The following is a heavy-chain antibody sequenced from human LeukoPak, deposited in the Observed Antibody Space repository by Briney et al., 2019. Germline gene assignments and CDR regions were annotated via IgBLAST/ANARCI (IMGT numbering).Heavy chain of an antibody. CDR3: ARDDSGYDWNYYYYMDV. CDR1: GFTFSSYS. J-gene: IGHJ6*03. D-gene: IGHD5-12*01. Sequence: PGGSLRLSCAASGFTFSSYSMNWVRQAPGKGLEWVSSISSSSSYIYYADSVKGRFTISRDNAKNSLYLQMNSLRAEDTAVYYCARDDSGYDWNYYYYMDVWGKGTTVTVSS. V-gene: IGHV3-21*01. CDR2: ISSSSSYI.